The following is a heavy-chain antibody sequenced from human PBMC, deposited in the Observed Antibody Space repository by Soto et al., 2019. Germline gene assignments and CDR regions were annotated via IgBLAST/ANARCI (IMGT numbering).Heavy chain of an antibody. Sequence: GGSLRLSCAASGFTFSSYGMHWVRQAPGKGLEWVAVIWYDGSNKYYADSVKGRFTISRDNSKNTLYLQMNSLRAEDTAVYYCARGSIAAAGTFDYWGQGTLVTVSS. D-gene: IGHD6-13*01. CDR2: IWYDGSNK. CDR1: GFTFSSYG. CDR3: ARGSIAAAGTFDY. J-gene: IGHJ4*02. V-gene: IGHV3-33*01.